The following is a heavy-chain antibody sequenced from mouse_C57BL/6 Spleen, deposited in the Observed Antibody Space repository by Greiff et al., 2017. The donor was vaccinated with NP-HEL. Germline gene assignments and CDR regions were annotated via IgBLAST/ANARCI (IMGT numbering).Heavy chain of an antibody. D-gene: IGHD1-1*01. J-gene: IGHJ4*01. CDR1: GYAFSSYW. V-gene: IGHV1-80*01. Sequence: VQLQQSGAELVKPGASVKISCKASGYAFSSYWMNWVKQRPGKGLEWIGQIYPGDGDTNYNGKFKGKATLTADKSSSTAYMQLSSLTSEDSAVYFCARWYYGSSYAMDYWGQGTSVTVSS. CDR2: IYPGDGDT. CDR3: ARWYYGSSYAMDY.